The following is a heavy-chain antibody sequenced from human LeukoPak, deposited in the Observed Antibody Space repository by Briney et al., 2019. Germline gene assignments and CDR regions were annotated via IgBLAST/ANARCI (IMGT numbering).Heavy chain of an antibody. V-gene: IGHV3-23*01. CDR2: ISGSGGST. D-gene: IGHD3-22*01. Sequence: GGSLRLSCAASGFTFRSYAMNWDRQAPGKGLEWVSAISGSGGSTYYADSVKGRFTISRDNSKNTLYLQMNSLRAEDTAVYYCAKGPIVVMTDWGQGTLVTVSS. J-gene: IGHJ4*02. CDR3: AKGPIVVMTD. CDR1: GFTFRSYA.